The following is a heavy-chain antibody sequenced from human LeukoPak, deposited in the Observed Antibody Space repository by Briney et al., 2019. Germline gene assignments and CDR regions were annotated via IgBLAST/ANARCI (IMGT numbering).Heavy chain of an antibody. V-gene: IGHV4-59*12. CDR3: ARWTGSYASGFDY. CDR2: IYYSGST. Sequence: SETLSLTCTVSGDSISSYYWRWIPQPPGRGLEGIGYIYYSGSTNYNPSLKSRVTISVDTSKNQFSLKLSSVTAADTAVYYCARWTGSYASGFDYWGQGTLVTVSS. J-gene: IGHJ4*02. CDR1: GDSISSYY. D-gene: IGHD1-26*01.